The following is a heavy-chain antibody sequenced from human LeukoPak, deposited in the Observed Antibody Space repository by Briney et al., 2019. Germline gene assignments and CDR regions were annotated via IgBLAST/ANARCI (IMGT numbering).Heavy chain of an antibody. Sequence: PSETLSLTCTVSGGSISSSSYYWGWIRQPPGKGLEWIGSIYYSGSTYYNPSLKSRVTISVDTSKNQFSLKLSSVTAADTAVYYCARRGRVSWFDPWGQGTLVTVSS. D-gene: IGHD3-16*01. CDR2: IYYSGST. V-gene: IGHV4-39*01. J-gene: IGHJ5*02. CDR3: ARRGRVSWFDP. CDR1: GGSISSSSYY.